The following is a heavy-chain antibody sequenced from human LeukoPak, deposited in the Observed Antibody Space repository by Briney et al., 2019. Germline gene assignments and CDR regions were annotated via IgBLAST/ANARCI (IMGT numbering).Heavy chain of an antibody. V-gene: IGHV3-23*01. J-gene: IGHJ4*02. CDR1: GFTFSSYA. CDR2: ISGSGGST. CDR3: AKVVAGTKAFDY. D-gene: IGHD6-19*01. Sequence: PGGSLRLSRAASGFTFSSYAMSWVRQAPGKGLEWVSAISGSGGSTYYADSVKGRFTISRDNSKNTLYLQMNSLRAEDTAVYYCAKVVAGTKAFDYWGQGTLVTVSS.